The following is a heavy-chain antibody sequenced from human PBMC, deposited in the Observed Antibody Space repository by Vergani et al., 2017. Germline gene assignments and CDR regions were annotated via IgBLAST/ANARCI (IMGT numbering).Heavy chain of an antibody. CDR2: IKQDGSEK. CDR3: ARYIAVAGHNWRFDP. Sequence: EVQLVESGGGLVQPGGSLRLSCAASGFTFRSYWMSWVRQAPGKGLEWVANIKQDGSEKYYVDSVKGRFTISRDNAKNSLYLQMNSLRAEDTAVYYCARYIAVAGHNWRFDPWGQGTLVTVSS. D-gene: IGHD6-19*01. J-gene: IGHJ5*02. V-gene: IGHV3-7*01. CDR1: GFTFRSYW.